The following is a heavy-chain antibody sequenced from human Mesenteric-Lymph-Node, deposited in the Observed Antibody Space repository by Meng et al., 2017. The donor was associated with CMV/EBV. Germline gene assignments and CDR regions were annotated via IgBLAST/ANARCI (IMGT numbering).Heavy chain of an antibody. J-gene: IGHJ6*02. D-gene: IGHD3-3*01. CDR1: GFSVDNNY. CDR3: ARGMYDFSSGYYSRHPNYAMDV. V-gene: IGHV3-66*02. Sequence: GESLKISCAASGFSVDNNYMAWVRQAPGKGLEWVSAIYSGGNTYYTDSVKGRFTISRDNSKNTLYLQLNSLRDEDTAVYYCARGMYDFSSGYYSRHPNYAMDVWGQGTTVTVSS. CDR2: IYSGGNT.